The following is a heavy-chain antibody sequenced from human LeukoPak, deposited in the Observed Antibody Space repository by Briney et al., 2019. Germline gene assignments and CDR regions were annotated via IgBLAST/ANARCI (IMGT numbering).Heavy chain of an antibody. CDR2: ISSSSSYI. V-gene: IGHV3-21*01. D-gene: IGHD6-19*01. Sequence: GGSLRLSCAASGFTFSSYSMNWVRQAPGKGLEWVSSISSSSSYIYYADSVKGRFTISRDNAKNSLYLQMNSLRAEDTAVYYCAKDSFTYSSGRDYFDYWGQGTLVTVSS. CDR1: GFTFSSYS. J-gene: IGHJ4*02. CDR3: AKDSFTYSSGRDYFDY.